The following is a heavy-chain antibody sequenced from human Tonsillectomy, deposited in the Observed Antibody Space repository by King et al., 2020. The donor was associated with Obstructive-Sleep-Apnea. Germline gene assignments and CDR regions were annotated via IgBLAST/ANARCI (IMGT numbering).Heavy chain of an antibody. Sequence: EVQLVESGGGLVKPGGSLRLSCAASGFTFSSYIMNWVRQAPGKGLEWVSSISSSSSYIYYADSLKGRFTISRDNVKNSLDLQMNSLRAEDTAVYYCAGDLLSGSYYPYYYYGMDVWGQGTTVTVSS. CDR3: AGDLLSGSYYPYYYYGMDV. CDR2: ISSSSSYI. D-gene: IGHD1-26*01. J-gene: IGHJ6*02. V-gene: IGHV3-21*01. CDR1: GFTFSSYI.